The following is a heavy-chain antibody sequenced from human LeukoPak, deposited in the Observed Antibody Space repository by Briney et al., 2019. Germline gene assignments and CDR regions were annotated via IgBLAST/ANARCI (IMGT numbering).Heavy chain of an antibody. CDR2: IWYDGSNK. CDR1: GFTFSSYG. D-gene: IGHD7-27*01. CDR3: ARDLAGVFDY. Sequence: GRSLTLFCAASGFTFSSYGIHWVRQAPGKGLEWVAVIWYDGSNKYYADSVKGRFTISRDNSKNTLYLQINSLRAEDTAVYYCARDLAGVFDYWGQGTLVTVSS. V-gene: IGHV3-33*01. J-gene: IGHJ4*02.